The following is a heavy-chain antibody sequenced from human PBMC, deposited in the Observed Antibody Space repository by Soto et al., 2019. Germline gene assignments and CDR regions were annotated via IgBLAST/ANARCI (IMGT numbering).Heavy chain of an antibody. CDR1: GSSISRGGYF. V-gene: IGHV4-30-2*03. D-gene: IGHD3-3*01. CDR3: ARDTASSGYDFWSGYSTEHYYYGMDV. J-gene: IGHJ6*02. Sequence: HSETLSLTCAASGSSISRGGYFWRWIRPPPGKGLEWIGSIYYSGSTYYNPSLKSRVTISVDTSKNQFSLKLSSVTAADMAVYYCARDTASSGYDFWSGYSTEHYYYGMDVWGQGTTVTVS. CDR2: IYYSGST.